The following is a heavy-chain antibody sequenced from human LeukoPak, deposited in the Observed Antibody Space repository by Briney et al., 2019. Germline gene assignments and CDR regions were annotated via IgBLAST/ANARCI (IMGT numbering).Heavy chain of an antibody. D-gene: IGHD5-18*01. Sequence: GGSLRLSCAASGFTFSSYWMHWVRQAPGKGLVWVSRINSDGSSTSYADSVKGRFTISRDNAKNTLYLQMNSLRAEDTAVYYCARGGHSYGEYYFDYWGQGTLVTVSS. CDR2: INSDGSST. J-gene: IGHJ4*02. CDR1: GFTFSSYW. V-gene: IGHV3-74*01. CDR3: ARGGHSYGEYYFDY.